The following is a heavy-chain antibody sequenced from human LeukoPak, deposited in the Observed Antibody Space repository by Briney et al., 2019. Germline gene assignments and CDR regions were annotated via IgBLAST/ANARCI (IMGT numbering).Heavy chain of an antibody. D-gene: IGHD2-21*02. CDR3: ARDATGEVVTGPDEYFQH. CDR1: GFTFDDYG. J-gene: IGHJ1*01. V-gene: IGHV3-20*04. Sequence: PGGSLRLSCAASGFTFDDYGMSWVRQAPGKGLEWVSGINWNGGSTGYADSVKGRFTISRDNAKNSLYLQMNSLRDEDTAVYYCARDATGEVVTGPDEYFQHWGQGTLVTVSS. CDR2: INWNGGST.